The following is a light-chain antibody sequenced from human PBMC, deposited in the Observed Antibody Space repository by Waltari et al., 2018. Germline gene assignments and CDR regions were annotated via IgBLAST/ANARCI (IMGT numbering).Light chain of an antibody. CDR1: SSDGGGYNH. Sequence: QSALTQPAHVPGPPGQSGTISCTGTSSDGGGYNHVSCYQQHPGKAPKLMISDVSKRPSGVSNRFTGSKSDNTASLTISGLQAEDEADYYCSSYTSSSTWVFGGGTKLTVL. CDR2: DVS. CDR3: SSYTSSSTWV. V-gene: IGLV2-14*01. J-gene: IGLJ3*02.